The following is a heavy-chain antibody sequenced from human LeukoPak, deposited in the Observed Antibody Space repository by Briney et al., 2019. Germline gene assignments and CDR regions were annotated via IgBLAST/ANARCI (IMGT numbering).Heavy chain of an antibody. V-gene: IGHV3-53*01. CDR1: GFTVSSNY. D-gene: IGHD7-27*01. Sequence: PGGSLRLSCAASGFTVSSNYMSWVRQAPGKGLDWVSVIYSGGTTYYADSVKGRFTLSRDNSKNTVYLQMNSLRAEDTAVYYCARAPYWGRFDCWGQGSLVTVSS. CDR3: ARAPYWGRFDC. CDR2: IYSGGTT. J-gene: IGHJ4*02.